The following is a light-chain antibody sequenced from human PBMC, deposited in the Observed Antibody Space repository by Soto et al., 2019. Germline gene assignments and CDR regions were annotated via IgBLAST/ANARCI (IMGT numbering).Light chain of an antibody. CDR1: TSNIGNNY. Sequence: QSVLTQPPSVSAAPGQKVTISCSGSTSNIGNNYVSWYQQLPGAAPKLLIYDNDMRPSGIPDRFSGSKSVTSATLDITGLQTGDEADYYCGTWDSSLSALFGTGSKLTVL. CDR2: DND. J-gene: IGLJ1*01. CDR3: GTWDSSLSAL. V-gene: IGLV1-51*01.